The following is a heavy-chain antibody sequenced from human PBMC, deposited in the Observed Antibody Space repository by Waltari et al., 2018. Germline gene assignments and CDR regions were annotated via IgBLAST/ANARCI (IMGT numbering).Heavy chain of an antibody. D-gene: IGHD6-6*01. Sequence: QVQLQESGPGLVKPSETLSLTCTVSGGSISSHYWSWIRQPPGKGLEWIGYIYYSGSTNYNPSLKSRVTISVDTSKNQFSLKLSSVTAADTAVYYCARGLGSSEPWGQGTLVTVSS. CDR2: IYYSGST. J-gene: IGHJ5*02. CDR3: ARGLGSSEP. CDR1: GGSISSHY. V-gene: IGHV4-59*11.